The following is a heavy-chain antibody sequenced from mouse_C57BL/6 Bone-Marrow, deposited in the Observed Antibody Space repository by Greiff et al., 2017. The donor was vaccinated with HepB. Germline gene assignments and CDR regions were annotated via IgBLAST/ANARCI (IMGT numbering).Heavy chain of an antibody. CDR1: GYTFTSDW. V-gene: IGHV1-55*01. CDR3: AGYYGKRGFLPGH. J-gene: IGHJ2*01. Sequence: QVQLQQPGAVLVKPGASVKMSCKASGYTFTSDWITWVKQRPGQGLEWIGDIYPGSGSTNYNEKFKSKATLTVDTSSSTAYMQLSSLTSEDSAVYYWAGYYGKRGFLPGHWGQGTTLTVSS. CDR2: IYPGSGST. D-gene: IGHD1-1*01.